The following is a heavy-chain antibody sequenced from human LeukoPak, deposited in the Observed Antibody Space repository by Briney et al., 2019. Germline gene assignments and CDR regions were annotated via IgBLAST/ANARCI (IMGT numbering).Heavy chain of an antibody. CDR3: ARAPKGSGSPGVY. D-gene: IGHD3-22*01. J-gene: IGHJ4*02. CDR1: GFTFSSYS. Sequence: PGGSLRLSCAASGFTFSSYSMNWVRQAPGKGLEWVSSIRSSSSYIYYADSVKGRFTISRDNAKNSLYLQMNSLRAEDTAVYYRARAPKGSGSPGVYWGQGTLVTVFS. V-gene: IGHV3-21*01. CDR2: IRSSSSYI.